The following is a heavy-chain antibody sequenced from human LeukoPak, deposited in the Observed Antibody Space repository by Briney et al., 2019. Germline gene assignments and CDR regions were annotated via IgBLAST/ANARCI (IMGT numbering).Heavy chain of an antibody. CDR1: GFTFSSYS. CDR3: ARVPKYCSGGSCYLDAFDI. J-gene: IGHJ3*02. V-gene: IGHV3-21*01. CDR2: ISSSSYI. D-gene: IGHD2-15*01. Sequence: TGGSLRLSCAASGFTFSSYSMNWVRQAPGKGLEWVSSISSSSYIYYADSVKGRFTISRDNAKNSLYLQMNSLRAEDTAVYYCARVPKYCSGGSCYLDAFDIWGQGTMVTVSS.